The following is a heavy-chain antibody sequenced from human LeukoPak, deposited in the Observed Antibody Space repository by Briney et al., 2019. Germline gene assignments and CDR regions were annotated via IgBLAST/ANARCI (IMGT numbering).Heavy chain of an antibody. V-gene: IGHV3-15*01. CDR2: IRSTPDGGAT. CDR1: GFTFINSW. J-gene: IGHJ4*02. Sequence: GGSLRLSCAASGFTFINSWMTWVRQAPGKGLEWVGRIRSTPDGGATDYAAPVKGRFTISRDDSKKTLYLQMSSLRTEDTAVYYCATDLHFGYCTATSCANYWGQGTLVTVSS. D-gene: IGHD2-2*03. CDR3: ATDLHFGYCTATSCANY.